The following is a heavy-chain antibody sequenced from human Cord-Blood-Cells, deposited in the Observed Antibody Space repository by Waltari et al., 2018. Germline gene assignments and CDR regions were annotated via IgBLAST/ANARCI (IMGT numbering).Heavy chain of an antibody. V-gene: IGHV4-31*03. CDR1: GGSISSGGYY. CDR3: ARGGVGGSYYCDY. D-gene: IGHD1-26*01. Sequence: QVQLQESGPGLVKPSKTLSLTCTVSGGSISSGGYYWSWISQHSGKGLEWIGYIYYSGSTYYNPSLKSRVTISGDTSKNQFSLTVGSVTGADTAVDYCARGGVGGSYYCDYWGQGTLVTVAS. J-gene: IGHJ4*02. CDR2: IYYSGST.